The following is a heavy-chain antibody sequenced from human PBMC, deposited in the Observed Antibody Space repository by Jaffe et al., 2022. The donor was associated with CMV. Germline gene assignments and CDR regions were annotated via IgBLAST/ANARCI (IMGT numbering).Heavy chain of an antibody. CDR3: ARDGTTGTTRYYYYMDV. V-gene: IGHV3-21*01. CDR2: ISSSSSYI. Sequence: EVQLVESGGGLVKPGGSLRLSCAASGFTFSSYSMNWVRQAPGKGLEWVSSISSSSSYIYYADSVKGRFTISRDNAKNSLYLQMNSLRAEDTAVYYCARDGTTGTTRYYYYMDVWGKGTTVTVSS. D-gene: IGHD1-1*01. J-gene: IGHJ6*03. CDR1: GFTFSSYS.